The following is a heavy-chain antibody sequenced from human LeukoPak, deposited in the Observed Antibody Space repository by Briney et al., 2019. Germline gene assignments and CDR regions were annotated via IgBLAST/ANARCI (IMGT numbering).Heavy chain of an antibody. CDR1: GISFSNYW. CDR3: AKGQISPYCSSTSCPQDY. CDR2: IKQDGSEE. J-gene: IGHJ4*02. Sequence: GGSLRLSCAASGISFSNYWMAWVRQAPGKGLEWVANIKQDGSEEHYVDSVKGRFIASRDNAENSLFLQMNSLRAEDTAVYYCAKGQISPYCSSTSCPQDYWGQGTLVTVSS. D-gene: IGHD2-2*01. V-gene: IGHV3-7*05.